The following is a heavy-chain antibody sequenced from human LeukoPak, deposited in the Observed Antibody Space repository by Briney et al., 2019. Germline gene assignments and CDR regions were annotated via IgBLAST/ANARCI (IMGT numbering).Heavy chain of an antibody. CDR3: ARDSGHDAFDI. CDR1: GFTVSTNY. Sequence: PGGSLRLSCAASGFTVSTNYVSWVRQAPGKGLEWVSVIYRSGSTYYAASVKGRFTISRDNSKNTLYLQMNRLRAEDTAVYYCARDSGHDAFDIWGQGTMVTVSS. CDR2: IYRSGST. V-gene: IGHV3-53*01. J-gene: IGHJ3*02.